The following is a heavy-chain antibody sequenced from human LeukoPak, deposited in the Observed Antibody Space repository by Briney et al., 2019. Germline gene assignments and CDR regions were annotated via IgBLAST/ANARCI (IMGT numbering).Heavy chain of an antibody. V-gene: IGHV4-59*01. J-gene: IGHJ5*02. Sequence: SETLSLTCTVSGGSISSYYWSWIRQPPGKGLEWIGYIYYSGSTNYNPSLKSRVTISVDTSKNQFSLKLSSVTAADTAVYCCARARITIFGVVIENWFDPWGQGTLVTVSS. CDR3: ARARITIFGVVIENWFDP. CDR1: GGSISSYY. D-gene: IGHD3-3*01. CDR2: IYYSGST.